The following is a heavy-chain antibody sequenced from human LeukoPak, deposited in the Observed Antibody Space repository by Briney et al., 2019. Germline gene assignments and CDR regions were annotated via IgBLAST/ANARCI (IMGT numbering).Heavy chain of an antibody. D-gene: IGHD5-18*01. J-gene: IGHJ4*02. CDR3: ASGISYGFLFPGY. V-gene: IGHV4-59*08. CDR2: IYYSGST. CDR1: GGSISSYY. Sequence: PSETLSLTCTVSGGSISSYYWSWIRQPPGKGLEWSGYIYYSGSTNYNPSLKSRVTISVDTSKNQFSLKLSSVTAADTAVYYCASGISYGFLFPGYWGQGTLVTVSS.